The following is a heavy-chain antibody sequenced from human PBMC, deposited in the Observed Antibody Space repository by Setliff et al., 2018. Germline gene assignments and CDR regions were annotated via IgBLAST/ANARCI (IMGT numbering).Heavy chain of an antibody. V-gene: IGHV4-39*07. Sequence: PSETLSLTCTVSGGSISSSSYHWGWIRQPPGKGLEWIGSIYYSGSTYYNPSLKSRVTISVDTSKNQFSLKLSSVTAADTAVYYCARERMYYNFWSGYSDYWGQGTLVTVSS. CDR3: ARERMYYNFWSGYSDY. D-gene: IGHD3-3*01. CDR2: IYYSGST. CDR1: GGSISSSSYH. J-gene: IGHJ4*02.